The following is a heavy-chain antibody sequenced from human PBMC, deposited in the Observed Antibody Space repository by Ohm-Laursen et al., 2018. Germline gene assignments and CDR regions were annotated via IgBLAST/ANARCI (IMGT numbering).Heavy chain of an antibody. V-gene: IGHV3-48*01. CDR1: GFSFNNHG. CDR2: IRSGSDTI. Sequence: GSLRLSCTSTGFSFNNHGMNWDRQSPGKGLERVSYIRSGSDTISYADSVRGRFTIFRDNAKNSLYLQMNSLRAEDTAVYYCARGDSAYFYYYGLDVWGQGTTVTVSS. J-gene: IGHJ6*02. CDR3: ARGDSAYFYYYGLDV. D-gene: IGHD3/OR15-3a*01.